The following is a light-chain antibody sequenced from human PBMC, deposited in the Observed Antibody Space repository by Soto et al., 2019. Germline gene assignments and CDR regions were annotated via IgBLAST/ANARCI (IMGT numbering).Light chain of an antibody. Sequence: EIVLTQSPGTLSLSPGGRATLSCRASQSVSSSYLAWYQQKPGQAPRLVIYGASSRATGIPDRFSGSGSGTDFTLTISRLEPEDFAVYYWQQYGRSRWTFGQGTKVEIK. V-gene: IGKV3-20*01. CDR3: QQYGRSRWT. CDR1: QSVSSSY. CDR2: GAS. J-gene: IGKJ1*01.